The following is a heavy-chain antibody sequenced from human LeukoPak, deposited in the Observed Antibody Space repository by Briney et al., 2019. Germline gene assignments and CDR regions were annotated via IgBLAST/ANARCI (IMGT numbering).Heavy chain of an antibody. CDR1: GFNFITAW. D-gene: IGHD3-10*01. Sequence: GGSLRLSCAASGFNFITAWMNWVRQTPGRGLECVGRIKSRGSRGGSTDYGAPVKGRFTISRDDSKNMLYLQMDSLRTEDTAVYYCTTDNPYNYERESYYLSWGQGTLVTVSS. V-gene: IGHV3-15*07. CDR3: TTDNPYNYERESYYLS. J-gene: IGHJ5*02. CDR2: IKSRGSRGGST.